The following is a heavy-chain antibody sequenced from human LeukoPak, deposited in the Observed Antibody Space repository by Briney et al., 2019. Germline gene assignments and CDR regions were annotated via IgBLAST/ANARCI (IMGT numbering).Heavy chain of an antibody. D-gene: IGHD3-16*01. CDR2: VKPDGRDK. Sequence: GGSLRLSCAASGFTFSSDYMTWVRQAPGKGLEWVANVKPDGRDKHYVDSVGGRFTISRDNAKNSLYLQMNSLRVEDTAVYYCLQRGFDYWGQGALVTVSS. V-gene: IGHV3-7*01. CDR1: GFTFSSDY. J-gene: IGHJ4*02. CDR3: LQRGFDY.